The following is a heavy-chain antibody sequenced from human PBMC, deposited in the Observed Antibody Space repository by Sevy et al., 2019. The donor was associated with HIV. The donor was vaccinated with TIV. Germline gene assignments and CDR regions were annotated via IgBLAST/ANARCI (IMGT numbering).Heavy chain of an antibody. Sequence: GGSLRLSCAASGFTFSNYWMSWVRQAPGKGLECVANINQDGSEKYYFDSGKDRFIVSRDNAKNSLYLQMDSLRAEDSDVYYCEREQKTASKPDYFDSWGQGTLVTVSS. CDR2: INQDGSEK. V-gene: IGHV3-7*01. CDR3: EREQKTASKPDYFDS. CDR1: GFTFSNYW. J-gene: IGHJ4*02. D-gene: IGHD1-1*01.